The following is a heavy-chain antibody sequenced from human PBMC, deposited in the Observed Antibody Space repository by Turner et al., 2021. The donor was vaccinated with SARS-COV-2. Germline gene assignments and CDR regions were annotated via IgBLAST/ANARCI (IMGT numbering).Heavy chain of an antibody. CDR1: GLRFSTSV. CDR3: ARDTPQRN. J-gene: IGHJ4*02. V-gene: IGHV3-33*05. Sequence: QVQLVESGGGVVQPGRSLRLSCAASGLRFSTSVMHWVRQTPGKGLECVTLITYDGGNKFYADSVKGRFTISRDNAKNRLDLQVNSLSAEDTGVYYCARDTPQRNWGQGVPVTVSS. CDR2: ITYDGGNK.